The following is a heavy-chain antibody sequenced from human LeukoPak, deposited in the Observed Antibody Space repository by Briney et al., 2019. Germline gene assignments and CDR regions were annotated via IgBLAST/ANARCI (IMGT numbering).Heavy chain of an antibody. CDR1: GGSFSGYY. Sequence: KPSETLSLTCAVYGGSFSGYYWSWIRQPPGKGLEWIGEINHSGSTNYNPSLKSRVTISVDTSKNQFSLKLSSVTAADTAVYYCARGLGRGSGSYYTTRQRYYYYYYMDVWGKGTTVTVSS. D-gene: IGHD3-10*01. V-gene: IGHV4-34*01. CDR2: INHSGST. J-gene: IGHJ6*03. CDR3: ARGLGRGSGSYYTTRQRYYYYYYMDV.